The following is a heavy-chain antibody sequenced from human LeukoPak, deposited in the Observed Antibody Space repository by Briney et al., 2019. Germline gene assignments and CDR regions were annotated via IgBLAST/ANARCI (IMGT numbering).Heavy chain of an antibody. J-gene: IGHJ4*02. CDR2: IYNSGTT. D-gene: IGHD3-22*01. Sequence: PSETLSLTCTVSGGSISGFYWSWIRQPAGEGLEWIGRIYNSGTTNYNPSLRSRVIMSLDTSKNQFSLKLSSVTAADTAVYYCARSTRTYYYDNSGYYYFDNWGQGNLVAVSP. CDR1: GGSISGFY. CDR3: ARSTRTYYYDNSGYYYFDN. V-gene: IGHV4-4*07.